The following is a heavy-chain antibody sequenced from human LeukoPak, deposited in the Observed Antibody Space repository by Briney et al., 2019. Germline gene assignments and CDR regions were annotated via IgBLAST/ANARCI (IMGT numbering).Heavy chain of an antibody. Sequence: GSLRLSCAASGFTFNMYWMTWVRQAPGKGLESVAYINKDGSDKYYVDSVKGRFTVSRDDAKNSLYLQMNSLRAEDTAVYYCARDAGYGGNSDYWGQGTLVTVSS. CDR2: INKDGSDK. V-gene: IGHV3-7*01. D-gene: IGHD4-23*01. CDR3: ARDAGYGGNSDY. J-gene: IGHJ4*02. CDR1: GFTFNMYW.